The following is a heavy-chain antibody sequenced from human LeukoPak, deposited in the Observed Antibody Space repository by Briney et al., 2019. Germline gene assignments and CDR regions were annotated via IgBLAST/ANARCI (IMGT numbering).Heavy chain of an antibody. CDR3: ARGPYTIFGVAPYDY. CDR1: GGSISSSSYY. D-gene: IGHD3-3*01. J-gene: IGHJ4*02. V-gene: IGHV4-39*07. CDR2: INHSGST. Sequence: SETLSLTCTVSGGSISSSSYYWGWIRQPPGKGLEWIGEINHSGSTNYNPSLKSRVTISVDTSKNQFSLKLSSVTAADTAVYYCARGPYTIFGVAPYDYWGQGTLVTVSS.